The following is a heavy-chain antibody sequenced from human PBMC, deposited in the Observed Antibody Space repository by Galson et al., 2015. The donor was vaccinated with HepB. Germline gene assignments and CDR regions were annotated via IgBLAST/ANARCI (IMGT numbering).Heavy chain of an antibody. CDR3: ARTRRWGSGYHDFDY. V-gene: IGHV1-18*01. D-gene: IGHD3-22*01. J-gene: IGHJ4*02. Sequence: SVKVSCKASGYTFTSYGISWVRQAPGQGLEWMGWISAYNGNTNYAQKLQGRVTMTTDTSTSTAYMELRSLRSDDTAVYYCARTRRWGSGYHDFDYWGQGTLVTVSS. CDR2: ISAYNGNT. CDR1: GYTFTSYG.